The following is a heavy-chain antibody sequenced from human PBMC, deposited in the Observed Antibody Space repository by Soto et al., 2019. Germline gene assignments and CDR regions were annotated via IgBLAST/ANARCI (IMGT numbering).Heavy chain of an antibody. Sequence: GASVKVSCKASGFTFTSSAVQWVRQARGQRLEWIGWIVVGSGNTNYAQKFQERVTITRDMSTSTAYMELSSLRSEDTAVYYCAAQPHDFWSGYYSPFPLTWGQGTMVTVYS. CDR1: GFTFTSSA. J-gene: IGHJ5*02. V-gene: IGHV1-58*01. CDR3: AAQPHDFWSGYYSPFPLT. D-gene: IGHD3-3*01. CDR2: IVVGSGNT.